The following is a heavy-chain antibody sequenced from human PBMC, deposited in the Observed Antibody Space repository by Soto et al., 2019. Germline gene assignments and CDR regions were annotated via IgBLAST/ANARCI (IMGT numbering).Heavy chain of an antibody. V-gene: IGHV3-48*02. CDR1: GFTFSRYS. J-gene: IGHJ4*02. CDR2: ISSSSSTI. D-gene: IGHD6-19*01. CDR3: APHIAVAGTY. Sequence: PGGSLRLSCASSGFTFSRYSMNLVRQAPGKGLEWVSYISSSSSTIYYADSVKGRFTISRDNAKNSLYLQMNSLRDEDTAVYYCAPHIAVAGTYWGQGTLVTVSS.